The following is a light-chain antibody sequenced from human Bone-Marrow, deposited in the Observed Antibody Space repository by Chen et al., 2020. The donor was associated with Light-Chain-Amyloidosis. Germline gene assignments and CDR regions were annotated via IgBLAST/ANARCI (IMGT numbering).Light chain of an antibody. J-gene: IGKJ1*01. CDR3: QQYNDFWT. CDR2: MAS. Sequence: DIQMTQSPSTLPASVGDRVTITCRASQNINVWLAWYQQKPGKAPKLLIYMASSLQTGVPSRISGSGSGTEFTLTISSLQPDDFATYYCQQYNDFWTFGQGTTVEIK. V-gene: IGKV1-5*03. CDR1: QNINVW.